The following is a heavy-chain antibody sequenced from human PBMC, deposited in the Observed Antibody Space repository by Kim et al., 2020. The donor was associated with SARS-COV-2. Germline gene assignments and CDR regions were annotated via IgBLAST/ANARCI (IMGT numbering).Heavy chain of an antibody. Sequence: SETLSLTCTVSGGSISSYYWSWIRQPPGKGLEWIGYIYYSGSTNYNPSLKSRVTISVDTSKNQFSLKLSSVTAADTAVYYCARGGSLLPFWFDPWGQGT. CDR2: IYYSGST. CDR1: GGSISSYY. CDR3: ARGGSLLPFWFDP. D-gene: IGHD2-15*01. V-gene: IGHV4-59*01. J-gene: IGHJ5*02.